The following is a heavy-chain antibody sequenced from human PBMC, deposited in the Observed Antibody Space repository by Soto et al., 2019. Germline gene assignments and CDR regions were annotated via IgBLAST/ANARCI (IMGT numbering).Heavy chain of an antibody. Sequence: GGSLRLSXAASGFTFSSYAMSWVRQAPGKGLEWVSAISGSGGSTYYADSVKGRFTISRDNSKNTLYLQMNSLRAEDTAVYHCAKGSRAGNYFDYWGQGTLVTVSS. CDR2: ISGSGGST. CDR3: AKGSRAGNYFDY. J-gene: IGHJ4*02. V-gene: IGHV3-23*01. CDR1: GFTFSSYA.